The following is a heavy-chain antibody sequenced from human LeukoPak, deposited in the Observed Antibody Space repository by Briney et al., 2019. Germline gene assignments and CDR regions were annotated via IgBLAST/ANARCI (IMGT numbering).Heavy chain of an antibody. Sequence: GGSLRLSCAASGFTFDDYAMHWLRQAPGKGLEGVSGISWNSGYIGYADSVKGRFTISRDNAKNSLYLQMNSLRAEDMALYYCAKGLYGSGSYPDYWGQGTLVTVSS. CDR3: AKGLYGSGSYPDY. V-gene: IGHV3-9*03. J-gene: IGHJ4*02. CDR1: GFTFDDYA. CDR2: ISWNSGYI. D-gene: IGHD3-10*01.